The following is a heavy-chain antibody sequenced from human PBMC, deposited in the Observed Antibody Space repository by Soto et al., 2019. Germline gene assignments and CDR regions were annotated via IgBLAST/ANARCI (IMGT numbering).Heavy chain of an antibody. J-gene: IGHJ6*02. CDR1: GFTFSSYA. V-gene: IGHV3-23*01. D-gene: IGHD2-2*01. Sequence: SGGSLRLSCAASGFTFSSYAMSWVRQAPGKGLEWVSAISGSGGSTYYADSVKGRFTTSRDNSKNTLYLQMNSLRAEDTAVYYCAKGGEDIVVVPAAMGYYYYYGMDVWGQGTTVTVSS. CDR2: ISGSGGST. CDR3: AKGGEDIVVVPAAMGYYYYYGMDV.